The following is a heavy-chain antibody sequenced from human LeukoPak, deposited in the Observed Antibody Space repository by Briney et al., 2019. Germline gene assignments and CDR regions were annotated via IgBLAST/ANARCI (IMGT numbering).Heavy chain of an antibody. CDR2: MFHSGST. V-gene: IGHV4-38-2*01. CDR1: GYSISSGYY. CDR3: ARLSPPVDNSCLFDY. J-gene: IGHJ4*02. Sequence: SSETLSLTCVVSGYSISSGYYWGWIRPPPGKGLEWIGSMFHSGSTYYNPSPKSRVTLSLDTSKNQFYLKLKSVTAADTAVYYCARLSPPVDNSCLFDYWGQGTLVTVSS. D-gene: IGHD3-22*01.